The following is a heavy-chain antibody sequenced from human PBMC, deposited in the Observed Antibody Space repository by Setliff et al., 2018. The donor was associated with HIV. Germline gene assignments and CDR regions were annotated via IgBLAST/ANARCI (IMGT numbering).Heavy chain of an antibody. Sequence: GGSLRLSCAASEFTFSSYAMSWVRRAPGRGLEWVSAISGSGATTNYADSVKGRFTISRDNSKNTLYLQMSTLRAEDTAVYYCAKTTPSSIRSPYYYYMDVWGKGTTVTVSS. CDR2: ISGSGATT. CDR3: AKTTPSSIRSPYYYYMDV. V-gene: IGHV3-23*01. CDR1: EFTFSSYA. D-gene: IGHD6-13*01. J-gene: IGHJ6*03.